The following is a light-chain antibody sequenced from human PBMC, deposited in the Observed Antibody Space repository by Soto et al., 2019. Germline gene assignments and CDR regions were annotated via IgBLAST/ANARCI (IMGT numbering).Light chain of an antibody. V-gene: IGKV3-20*01. Sequence: EIVLTQSPGTLSLSPGERASLSCRASQSRSSSHLIWYQQKPGQAPRLLIYDASSRATGIPDRFSGGGSGTDFTLTISRLEPEDFAVYYCQHLSAFGQGTKVEIK. CDR3: QHLSA. CDR2: DAS. CDR1: QSRSSSH. J-gene: IGKJ1*01.